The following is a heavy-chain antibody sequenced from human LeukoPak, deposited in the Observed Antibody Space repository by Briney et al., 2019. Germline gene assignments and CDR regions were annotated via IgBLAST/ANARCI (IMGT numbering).Heavy chain of an antibody. D-gene: IGHD5/OR15-5a*01. CDR1: GFTFSLYW. CDR3: VSTATFDH. V-gene: IGHV3-7*05. Sequence: PGGSLRLSCAASGFTFSLYWMSWVRQAPGKGLEWVANIKKDGSEKYYVDSVKGRFTISRDNAKNSLYLQMNSLRAEDTAVCYCVSTATFDHWGQGTLVTVSS. J-gene: IGHJ4*02. CDR2: IKKDGSEK.